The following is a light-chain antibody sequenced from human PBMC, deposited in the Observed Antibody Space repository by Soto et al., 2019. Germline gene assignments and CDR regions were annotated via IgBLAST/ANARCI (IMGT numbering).Light chain of an antibody. CDR1: QSVLYSSNNKNY. CDR3: QQYYGLPLT. CDR2: WAS. V-gene: IGKV4-1*01. J-gene: IGKJ3*01. Sequence: DIVMTQSPDSLAVSLGERATINCKSSQSVLYSSNNKNYLAWYQQKPGQTPKVLIYWASTRESGVPDRFSGSGSGTDLTLTISSLQAEDVAVYYCQQYYGLPLTFGPGTKVDIK.